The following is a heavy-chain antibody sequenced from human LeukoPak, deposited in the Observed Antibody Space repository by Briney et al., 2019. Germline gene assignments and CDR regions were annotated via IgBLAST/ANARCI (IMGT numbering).Heavy chain of an antibody. J-gene: IGHJ4*02. Sequence: SETLSLTCIVSGDSISSGYYSWGWIRQPPGKGLEWIGNISYSGSTNYNPSLKSRVTISADTSKNHFSLNLNSMTATDTAVYYCARLPSGNYPGYFAYWGQGTLVTVSS. CDR1: GDSISSGYYS. D-gene: IGHD1-26*01. V-gene: IGHV4-39*02. CDR2: ISYSGST. CDR3: ARLPSGNYPGYFAY.